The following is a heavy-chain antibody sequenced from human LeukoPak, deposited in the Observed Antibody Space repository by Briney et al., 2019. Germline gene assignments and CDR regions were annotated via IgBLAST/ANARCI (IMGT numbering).Heavy chain of an antibody. CDR2: IDWDDDK. Sequence: SGPTLVNPTQPLTLTCTFSGFSLSTSGMCVSWIRQPPGKALEWLARIDWDDDKYYSTSLKTRLTISKDTSKNQVVLTMTNMDPVDTATYYCARNPSNCSSTSCYDYWGQGTLVTVSS. D-gene: IGHD2-2*01. CDR3: ARNPSNCSSTSCYDY. J-gene: IGHJ4*02. CDR1: GFSLSTSGMC. V-gene: IGHV2-70*11.